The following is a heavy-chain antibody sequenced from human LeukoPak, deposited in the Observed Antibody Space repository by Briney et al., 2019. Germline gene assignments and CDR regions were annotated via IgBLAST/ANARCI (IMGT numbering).Heavy chain of an antibody. Sequence: ASVKVSCKASGYTFTGHYMHWVRQAPGQGLEWMGVINPSGGGANYGQTFQGRVTMTRDTSTSTVYMELSSLRSEDTAVYYCARGPNYYDSSGYYGGDYWGQGTLVTVSS. CDR3: ARGPNYYDSSGYYGGDY. V-gene: IGHV1-46*01. J-gene: IGHJ4*02. CDR1: GYTFTGHY. D-gene: IGHD3-22*01. CDR2: INPSGGGA.